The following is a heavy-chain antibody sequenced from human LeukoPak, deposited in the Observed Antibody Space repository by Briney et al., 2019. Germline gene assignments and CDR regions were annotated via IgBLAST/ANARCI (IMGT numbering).Heavy chain of an antibody. CDR3: AYSGSYGHLGY. D-gene: IGHD1-26*01. Sequence: MASETLSLTCTVSGGSISSNAYYWAWIRQPPGKGLEWIGSIYSSVSTYYNPSLKSRVTISVDTSKNQFSLRLSSVTAADTAQYYCAYSGSYGHLGYWGQGIPVTVSS. V-gene: IGHV4-39*01. J-gene: IGHJ4*02. CDR2: IYSSVST. CDR1: GGSISSNAYY.